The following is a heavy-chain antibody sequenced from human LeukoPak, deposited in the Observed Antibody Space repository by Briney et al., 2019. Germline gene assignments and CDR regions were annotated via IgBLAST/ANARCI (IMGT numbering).Heavy chain of an antibody. CDR2: VFYSGST. Sequence: KPSETLSLTCTVSGGSISTYYWTWIRQPPGKRLEWIGHVFYSGSTNYSPSLKSRVTIALDTSNNKISLNLSSVTAADTAVYYCARHRTSSVTPIDFWGQGTMVTVSS. V-gene: IGHV4-59*08. CDR1: GGSISTYY. D-gene: IGHD4-17*01. CDR3: ARHRTSSVTPIDF. J-gene: IGHJ3*01.